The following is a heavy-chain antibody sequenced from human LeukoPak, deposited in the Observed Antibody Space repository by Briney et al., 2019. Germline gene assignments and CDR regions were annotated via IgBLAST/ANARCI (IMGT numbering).Heavy chain of an antibody. CDR1: GFTFSSYG. CDR3: AKASSGWFVDAFDI. J-gene: IGHJ3*02. D-gene: IGHD6-19*01. Sequence: GGTLRLSCAASGFTFSSYGMSWVRQAPGKGLEGVSAISGSGGSTYYADSVKGRFTISRDNSKNTLYLQMNSLRAEDTAVYYCAKASSGWFVDAFDIWGQGTMVTVSS. V-gene: IGHV3-23*01. CDR2: ISGSGGST.